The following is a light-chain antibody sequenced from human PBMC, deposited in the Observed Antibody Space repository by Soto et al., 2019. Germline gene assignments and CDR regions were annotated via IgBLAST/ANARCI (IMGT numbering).Light chain of an antibody. V-gene: IGLV2-14*01. CDR2: DVS. Sequence: QSVLTQPASVSGSPGQSITISCTGTSSXVGGYNYVSWYRQHPGKAPKLMIYDVSNRPSGVSNRFSGSKSGNTASLTISGLQAEDEADYYCSSYTSSSTVVFGGGTKLTVL. CDR1: SSXVGGYNY. CDR3: SSYTSSSTVV. J-gene: IGLJ2*01.